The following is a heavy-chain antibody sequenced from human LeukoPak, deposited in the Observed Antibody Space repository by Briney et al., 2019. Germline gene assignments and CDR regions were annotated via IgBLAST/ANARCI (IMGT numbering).Heavy chain of an antibody. Sequence: GGSLRLSCAASGFTFSDYYMSWIRQAPGKGLEWVANIKQDGSEKYYVDSVKGRFTISRDNAKNSLYLQMNSLRAEDTAVYYCARVGRYFDWLLLGYGMDVWGQGTTVTVSS. J-gene: IGHJ6*02. D-gene: IGHD3-9*01. CDR3: ARVGRYFDWLLLGYGMDV. V-gene: IGHV3-7*01. CDR1: GFTFSDYY. CDR2: IKQDGSEK.